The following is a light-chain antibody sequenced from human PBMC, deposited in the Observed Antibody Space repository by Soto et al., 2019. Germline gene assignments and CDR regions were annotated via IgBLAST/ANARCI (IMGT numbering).Light chain of an antibody. CDR3: LSHTTIRTYV. Sequence: QSALTQPASVSGSPGQSITISCSGTSSDIGAYEYVSWYQQHPGKPPKLMIYNINNRPSGVSYRFSGSKSGNTASLTISRLQTEDEAEYYCLSHTTIRTYVFVPGSMVTV. CDR2: NIN. CDR1: SSDIGAYEY. V-gene: IGLV2-14*03. J-gene: IGLJ1*01.